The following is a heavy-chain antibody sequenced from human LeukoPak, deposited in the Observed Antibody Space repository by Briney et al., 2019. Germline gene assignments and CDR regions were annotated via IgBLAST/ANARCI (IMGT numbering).Heavy chain of an antibody. Sequence: GGSLRLSCAASGLTFSRYDMHWVRQATGKGLEWVSAIGTAGDTYYPGSVKGRFTISREDDKNSLYLQMSNLRGGDTAVYYCARAWFHGGMDVWGKGTTVTVSS. V-gene: IGHV3-13*01. J-gene: IGHJ6*04. CDR1: GLTFSRYD. CDR3: ARAWFHGGMDV. D-gene: IGHD3-10*01. CDR2: IGTAGDT.